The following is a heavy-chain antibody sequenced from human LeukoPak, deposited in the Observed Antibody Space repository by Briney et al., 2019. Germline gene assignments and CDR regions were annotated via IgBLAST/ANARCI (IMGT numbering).Heavy chain of an antibody. Sequence: GGSLRLSCAASGFTFSDYYMSWIRQAPGKGLEWVSYISSSGSTIYYADSVKGRFTISRDNAKNSLYLQMNSLRAEDTAVYYCARDGASYDILTGYSDNWFDPWGQGTLVTVSS. CDR3: ARDGASYDILTGYSDNWFDP. D-gene: IGHD3-9*01. J-gene: IGHJ5*02. CDR1: GFTFSDYY. CDR2: ISSSGSTI. V-gene: IGHV3-11*01.